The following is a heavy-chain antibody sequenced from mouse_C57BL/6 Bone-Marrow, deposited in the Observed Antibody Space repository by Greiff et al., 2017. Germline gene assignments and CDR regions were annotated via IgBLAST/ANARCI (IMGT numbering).Heavy chain of an antibody. CDR1: GFSLTSYA. CDR2: IWTGGGT. D-gene: IGHD1-1*01. V-gene: IGHV2-9-1*01. Sequence: LVESGPGLVAPSQSLSITCTVSGFSLTSYAISWVRQPPGKGLEWLGVIWTGGGTNYNSALKSRLSISKDNSKSQVFLKMNSLQTDDTARYYCARSIYYYGSSYNPFAYWGQGTLVTVSA. CDR3: ARSIYYYGSSYNPFAY. J-gene: IGHJ3*01.